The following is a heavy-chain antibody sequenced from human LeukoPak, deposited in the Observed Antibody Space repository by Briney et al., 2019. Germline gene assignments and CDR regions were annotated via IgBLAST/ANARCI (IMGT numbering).Heavy chain of an antibody. CDR3: ARASGALWFGELMINWFDP. CDR2: IYYSGST. J-gene: IGHJ5*02. V-gene: IGHV4-31*03. CDR1: GGSISSGGYY. D-gene: IGHD3-10*01. Sequence: SQTLSLSCTVSGGSISSGGYYWSWIRQHPGKGLEWIGYIYYSGSTYYNPSLKSRVTISVDTSKNQFSLKLSSVTAADTAVYYCARASGALWFGELMINWFDPWGQGTLVTVSS.